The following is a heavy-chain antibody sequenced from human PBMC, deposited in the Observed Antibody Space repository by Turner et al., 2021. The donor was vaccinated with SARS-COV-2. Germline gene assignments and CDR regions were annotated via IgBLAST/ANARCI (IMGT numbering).Heavy chain of an antibody. D-gene: IGHD5-18*01. V-gene: IGHV3-33*01. CDR3: AREGTAMVQNFDY. Sequence: VQLVESGGGVVQPGRSLRLSCAASGFTFSSYGMHWVRQAPGKGLEWVAVIWYDGSNKYYADSVKGRFTISRDNSKNTLYLQMNSLRAEDTAVYYCAREGTAMVQNFDYWGQGTLVTVSS. CDR2: IWYDGSNK. J-gene: IGHJ4*02. CDR1: GFTFSSYG.